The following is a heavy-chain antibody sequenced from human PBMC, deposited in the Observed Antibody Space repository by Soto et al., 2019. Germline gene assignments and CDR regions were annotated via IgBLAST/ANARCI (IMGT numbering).Heavy chain of an antibody. CDR2: IYSGGST. CDR1: GFSVTANY. CDR3: HCYSY. J-gene: IGHJ4*02. Sequence: EVQVVESGGGLIQPGGSLRLSCEVSGFSVTANYMSWVRQAPGKGLEWVSVIYSGGSTYYIDSVKDRFSISRDISTNTLYLQLYIIRAEDSAVYYCHCYSYWGQGPLVTVSS. V-gene: IGHV3-53*01. D-gene: IGHD2-21*01.